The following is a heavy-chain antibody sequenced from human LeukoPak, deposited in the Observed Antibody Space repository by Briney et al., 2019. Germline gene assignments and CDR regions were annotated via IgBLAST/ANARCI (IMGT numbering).Heavy chain of an antibody. V-gene: IGHV4-59*08. CDR2: IYYSGNT. CDR1: GGSISSYY. D-gene: IGHD6-19*01. CDR3: ARVKVLRTAVAATGWFDP. J-gene: IGHJ5*02. Sequence: SETLSLTCTVSGGSISSYYWSWIRQPPGKGLEWIGYIYYSGNTNYNPSLQSRVTISVDTSKNQFSLKLSSVTAADTAVYYCARVKVLRTAVAATGWFDPWGQGTLVTVSS.